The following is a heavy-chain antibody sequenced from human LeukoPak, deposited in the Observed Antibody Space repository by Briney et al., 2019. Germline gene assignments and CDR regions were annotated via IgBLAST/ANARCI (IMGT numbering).Heavy chain of an antibody. CDR1: GFTFSSYA. CDR3: ARAWDYCSSTSCYTDNWFDP. CDR2: ISGSGGST. D-gene: IGHD2-2*02. Sequence: PGGSLRLSCAASGFTFSSYAMSWVRQAPGKGLEWASAISGSGGSTYYADSVKGRFTISRDNAKNSLYLQMNSLRAEDTAVYYCARAWDYCSSTSCYTDNWFDPWGQGTLVTVSS. V-gene: IGHV3-23*01. J-gene: IGHJ5*02.